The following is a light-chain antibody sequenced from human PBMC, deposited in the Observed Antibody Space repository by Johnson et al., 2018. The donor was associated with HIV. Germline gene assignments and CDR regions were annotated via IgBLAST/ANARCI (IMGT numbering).Light chain of an antibody. CDR3: GTWDSSLSAFYF. J-gene: IGLJ1*01. Sequence: QSVLTQPPSMSAAPGQRVTISCSGSSSNIGNNYVSWYQQVPGAAPKLLIYDNNRRPSGIPDRFSGSKSGTSATLGITGLQTGDEADYYCGTWDSSLSAFYFFGTGTKVTVL. V-gene: IGLV1-51*01. CDR2: DNN. CDR1: SSNIGNNY.